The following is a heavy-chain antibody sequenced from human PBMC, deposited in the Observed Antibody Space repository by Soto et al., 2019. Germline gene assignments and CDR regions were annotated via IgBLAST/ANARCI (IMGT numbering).Heavy chain of an antibody. CDR1: GGSFSGYY. Sequence: SETLSLTCAVYGGSFSGYYWSWIRQPPGKGLEWIGEINHSGSTNYNPSLKSRVTISVDTSKNQFSLKLSSVTAADTAVYYCVYSSSYNWFDPWGQGTLVTVSS. CDR2: INHSGST. D-gene: IGHD6-6*01. CDR3: VYSSSYNWFDP. V-gene: IGHV4-34*01. J-gene: IGHJ5*02.